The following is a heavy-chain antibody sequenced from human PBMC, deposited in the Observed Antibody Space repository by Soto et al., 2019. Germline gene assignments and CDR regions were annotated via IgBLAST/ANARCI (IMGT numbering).Heavy chain of an antibody. CDR2: INHLTTT. Sequence: SETLSLTCAVYGGSFSRYHWSWIRQTPGKGLEWIGEINHLTTTNYNPSLKSRVIISLDTPKNQFSLKLSSVTAADTAVYYCARGYDTALAPIFWGQGILVTVSS. D-gene: IGHD5-18*01. J-gene: IGHJ4*02. V-gene: IGHV4-34*01. CDR1: GGSFSRYH. CDR3: ARGYDTALAPIF.